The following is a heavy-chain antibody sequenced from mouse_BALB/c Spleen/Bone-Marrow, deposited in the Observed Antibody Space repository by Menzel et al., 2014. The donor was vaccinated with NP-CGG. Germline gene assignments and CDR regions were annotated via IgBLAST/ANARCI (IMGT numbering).Heavy chain of an antibody. CDR3: AREGGYYGSLYAMDY. D-gene: IGHD1-1*01. J-gene: IGHJ4*01. CDR1: GYTFTSYV. Sequence: EVQLQQSGSELVKPGASVKMSCKASGYTFTSYVMHWVKQKPGQGLEWIGYINPYNDGTKYNEKFKGKATLTSDKSSSTAYMELSSLTSEDSAVYYCAREGGYYGSLYAMDYWGQGTSVTVSS. V-gene: IGHV1-14*01. CDR2: INPYNDGT.